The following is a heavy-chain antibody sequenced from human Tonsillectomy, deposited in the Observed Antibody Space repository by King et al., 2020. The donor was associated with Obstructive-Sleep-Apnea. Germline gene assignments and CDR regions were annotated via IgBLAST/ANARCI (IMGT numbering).Heavy chain of an antibody. V-gene: IGHV5-51*01. CDR3: ARFRPRKLLREGWFDP. Sequence: QLVQSGAEVKKHGESLRISCKGSGYSFTSYWIGWVRQMPGKGLEWMGIIYPGDSDTRYSPSFQGQVTISADKSISTAYLQWSSLKASDTAMYYCARFRPRKLLREGWFDPWGQGTLVTVSS. D-gene: IGHD2-15*01. CDR1: GYSFTSYW. J-gene: IGHJ5*02. CDR2: IYPGDSDT.